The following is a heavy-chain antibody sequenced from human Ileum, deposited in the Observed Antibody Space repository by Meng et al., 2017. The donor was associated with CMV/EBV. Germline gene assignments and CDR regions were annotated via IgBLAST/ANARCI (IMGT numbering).Heavy chain of an antibody. Sequence: QLRRQGSGPRLLPPYETLSLTCTVTGGSLTSYYWTWIRQPAGKGLEWIGRIHPTGTTDDNPSLRSRVSMSLDKSKNQFSLKLTSVTAADTAVYYCARAAARGVPVDLWGQGTLVTVSS. CDR1: GGSLTSYY. CDR2: IHPTGTT. V-gene: IGHV4-4*07. D-gene: IGHD3-10*01. J-gene: IGHJ5*02. CDR3: ARAAARGVPVDL.